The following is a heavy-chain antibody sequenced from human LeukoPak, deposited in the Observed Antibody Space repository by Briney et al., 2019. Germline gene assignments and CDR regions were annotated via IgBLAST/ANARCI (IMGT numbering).Heavy chain of an antibody. J-gene: IGHJ4*02. CDR2: ISAYNGNT. Sequence: EASVKVSCKASGYTFTSYGISWVRQAPGQGLEWMGWISAYNGNTNYAQKLQGRVTMTTDTSTSTAYMELRSLRSDDTAVYYCARDRGGAIFGVVTETYYFDYWGQGTLVTVSS. CDR3: ARDRGGAIFGVVTETYYFDY. V-gene: IGHV1-18*01. D-gene: IGHD3-3*01. CDR1: GYTFTSYG.